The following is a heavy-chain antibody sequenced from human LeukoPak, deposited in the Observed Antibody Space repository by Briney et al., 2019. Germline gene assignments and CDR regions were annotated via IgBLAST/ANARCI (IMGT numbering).Heavy chain of an antibody. V-gene: IGHV3-43*02. CDR3: AKDIAVAGTMGVDY. Sequence: GGSLRLSCAASGFTFSSSDISWVRQAPGKGLEWVSTISAGGGNTYYADSVKGRFTISRDNSKNSLYLQMNSLRTEDTALYYCAKDIAVAGTMGVDYWGQGTLVTVSS. D-gene: IGHD6-19*01. CDR1: GFTFSSSD. J-gene: IGHJ4*02. CDR2: ISAGGGNT.